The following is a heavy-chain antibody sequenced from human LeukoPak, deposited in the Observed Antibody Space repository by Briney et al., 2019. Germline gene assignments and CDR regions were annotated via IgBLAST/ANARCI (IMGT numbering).Heavy chain of an antibody. CDR1: GYSISSGYY. V-gene: IGHV4-38-2*01. CDR3: ARPGAPYYYYYMGV. CDR2: IYHSGST. J-gene: IGHJ6*03. Sequence: SETLSLTCAVSGYSISSGYYWGWIRQPPGKGLECIGSIYHSGSTYYNPSLKSRVTISVDTSKNQFSLKLSSVTAADTAVYYSARPGAPYYYYYMGVWGKGTTVTVSS. D-gene: IGHD3-10*01.